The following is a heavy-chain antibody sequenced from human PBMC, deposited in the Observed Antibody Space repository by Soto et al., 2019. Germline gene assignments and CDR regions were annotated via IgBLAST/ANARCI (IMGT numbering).Heavy chain of an antibody. CDR3: ATGQYYSDSSAYYYS. CDR1: GFTFSDYY. Sequence: QVQLVESGGGLVKPGGSLRLSCAASGFTFSDYYMSWIRQAPGKGLEWVSYISSSSSYTNYADSVKGRFTISRDNAKNSLYLQMNSLRAEDTAVYYCATGQYYSDSSAYYYSWGQGTLVTVSS. CDR2: ISSSSSYT. V-gene: IGHV3-11*05. J-gene: IGHJ4*02. D-gene: IGHD3-22*01.